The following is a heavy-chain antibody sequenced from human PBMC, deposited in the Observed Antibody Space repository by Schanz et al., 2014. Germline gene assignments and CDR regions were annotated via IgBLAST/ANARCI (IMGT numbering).Heavy chain of an antibody. J-gene: IGHJ3*02. V-gene: IGHV3-66*01. CDR3: ARDGYSVVVISPTESFDI. CDR2: IFTDGRT. D-gene: IGHD2-21*01. CDR1: GFAVDNYY. Sequence: EVQLVASGGGLVQPGGSLRLSCAASGFAVDNYYMSCVRQAPGRGLEWVSIIFTDGRTYYADSVKSRFTISRDNSRNTLYLQMNSLRAEDTAVYYCARDGYSVVVISPTESFDIWGQGTMXTVSP.